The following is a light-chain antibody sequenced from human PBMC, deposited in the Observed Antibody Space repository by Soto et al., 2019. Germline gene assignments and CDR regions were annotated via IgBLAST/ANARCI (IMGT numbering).Light chain of an antibody. V-gene: IGKV1-12*01. CDR2: AAS. CDR3: QQADGFPIT. Sequence: DIQMPWSPSSVSASVGARVTISCRASQGISSWLAWYQKKPGKDPKILIYAASSLHSGVPSRFSGSGSGTDFNLTIGRLQTEDWATYYGQQADGFPITCSRGTRLEI. CDR1: QGISSW. J-gene: IGKJ5*01.